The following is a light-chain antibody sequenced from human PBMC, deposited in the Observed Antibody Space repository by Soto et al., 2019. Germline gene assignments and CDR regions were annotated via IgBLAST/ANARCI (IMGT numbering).Light chain of an antibody. Sequence: QSVLPQPASVSGSPGPSITISCSGTMRDVGAYNLVSWYQQHPGRAPQLIIYEVSNRPSGSSFRCSGSKSGNTSSLTISGLQAEDEAADYCSCYTSKSSLISGGGTKLTVL. V-gene: IGLV2-14*01. CDR3: SCYTSKSSLI. CDR1: MRDVGAYNL. J-gene: IGLJ2*01. CDR2: EVS.